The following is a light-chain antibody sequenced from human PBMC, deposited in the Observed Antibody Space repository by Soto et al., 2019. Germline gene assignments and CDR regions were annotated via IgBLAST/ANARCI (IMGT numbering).Light chain of an antibody. Sequence: QSALTQPASVSGSPGQSITISCTGTSSDVGGYNYVSWYQLHPGKAPKLMISEVSDRPSGVSNRFSGSKSGNTASLTISGLQAEDEGYYYCTSYTSSSTPYVFGTGTKVTVL. CDR1: SSDVGGYNY. CDR2: EVS. J-gene: IGLJ1*01. CDR3: TSYTSSSTPYV. V-gene: IGLV2-14*01.